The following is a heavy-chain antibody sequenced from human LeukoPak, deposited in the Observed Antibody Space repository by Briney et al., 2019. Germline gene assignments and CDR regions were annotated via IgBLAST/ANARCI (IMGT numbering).Heavy chain of an antibody. CDR2: IYYSGST. J-gene: IGHJ5*02. CDR1: GGSISSSSYY. V-gene: IGHV4-39*07. D-gene: IGHD4-17*01. CDR3: ARDGGDYGAHWFDP. Sequence: SDTLSLTCTVSGGSISSSSYYWGWIRQPPGKGLEWIGSIYYSGSTYYNPSLKSRVTISVDTSKNQFSLKLSSVTAADTAVYYCARDGGDYGAHWFDPWGQGTLVTVSS.